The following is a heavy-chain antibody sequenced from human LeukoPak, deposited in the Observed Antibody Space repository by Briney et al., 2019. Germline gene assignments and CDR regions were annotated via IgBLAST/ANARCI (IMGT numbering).Heavy chain of an antibody. CDR3: ARATVTRWFDP. V-gene: IGHV3-74*01. Sequence: GGSLRLSCAASGFTFTTYWMHWVRQAPGKGLVWVSRISTYESITIYADSVKGRFTISRDNSKNTLYLQMNSLRAEDTAVYYCARATVTRWFDPWGQGTLVTVSS. CDR2: ISTYESIT. D-gene: IGHD4-17*01. J-gene: IGHJ5*02. CDR1: GFTFTTYW.